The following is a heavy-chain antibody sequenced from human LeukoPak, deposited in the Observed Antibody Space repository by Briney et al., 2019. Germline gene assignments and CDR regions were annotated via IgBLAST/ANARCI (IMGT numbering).Heavy chain of an antibody. CDR1: GFTFSNAW. CDR3: TTDPCSRTYYYYGMDV. Sequence: GGSLRLSCAASGFTFSNAWMSWVRQAPGKGLEWVGRIKSKTDGGTTDYAAPVKGRFTISRDDSKNTLYLQMNSLKTEDTAVYYCTTDPCSRTYYYYGMDVWGKGTTVTVSS. J-gene: IGHJ6*04. CDR2: IKSKTDGGTT. D-gene: IGHD2-15*01. V-gene: IGHV3-15*01.